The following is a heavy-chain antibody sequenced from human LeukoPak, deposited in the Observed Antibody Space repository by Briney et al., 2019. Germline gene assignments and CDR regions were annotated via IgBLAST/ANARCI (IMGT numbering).Heavy chain of an antibody. CDR3: ARVSGYCSGGSCYSKGYFDY. CDR2: IYYSGST. V-gene: IGHV4-31*03. Sequence: SETLSLTCTVSGGSISSGGYYWSWIRQHPGKGLEWIGYIYYSGSTYYNPSLKSRVTISVDTSKNQFSLKLSSVTAADTAVYYCARVSGYCSGGSCYSKGYFDYWGQGTLVTVSS. J-gene: IGHJ4*02. D-gene: IGHD2-15*01. CDR1: GGSISSGGYY.